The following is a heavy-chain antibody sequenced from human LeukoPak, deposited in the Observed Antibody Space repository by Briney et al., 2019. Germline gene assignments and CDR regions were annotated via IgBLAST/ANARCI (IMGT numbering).Heavy chain of an antibody. Sequence: SETLSLTCAVYGGSFSGYYWSWIRQPPGKGLEWIGEINHSGSTNYNPSLKSRVTISVDTSKNQFSLKLSSVTAADTAVYYCARGSLDRHGSGSYYNEFYLKYYYYGMDVWGQGTTVTVSS. CDR2: INHSGST. D-gene: IGHD3-10*01. CDR1: GGSFSGYY. J-gene: IGHJ6*02. CDR3: ARGSLDRHGSGSYYNEFYLKYYYYGMDV. V-gene: IGHV4-34*01.